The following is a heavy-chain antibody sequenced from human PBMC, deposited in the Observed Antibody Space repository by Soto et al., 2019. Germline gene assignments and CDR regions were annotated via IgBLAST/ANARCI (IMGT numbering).Heavy chain of an antibody. CDR3: ARDGQYGDYGHYFDY. V-gene: IGHV1-2*02. D-gene: IGHD4-17*01. J-gene: IGHJ4*01. CDR1: GYTFTGYY. CDR2: INPNSGDT. Sequence: VASVKVSCKASGYTFTGYYMHWVRQAPGQGLEWMGWINPNSGDTNYAQKFQGRVTMTRDTSISTVHMELNSLTSDDTAVYYCARDGQYGDYGHYFDYWGHGSLVTVSS.